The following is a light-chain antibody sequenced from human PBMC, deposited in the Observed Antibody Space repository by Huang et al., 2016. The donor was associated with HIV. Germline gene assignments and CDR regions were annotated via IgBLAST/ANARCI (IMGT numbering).Light chain of an antibody. V-gene: IGKV1-33*01. CDR3: QHSDNVPRYT. CDR2: DAS. Sequence: DILLTQSPASLSASVGDRVTITCQASQDIGDYLNWYQHKSGKAPKILIHDASDLGVGVPSRCSGSGSGTHFTFAISGLQPEDFATYYCQHSDNVPRYTFGQGTRLDI. CDR1: QDIGDY. J-gene: IGKJ2*01.